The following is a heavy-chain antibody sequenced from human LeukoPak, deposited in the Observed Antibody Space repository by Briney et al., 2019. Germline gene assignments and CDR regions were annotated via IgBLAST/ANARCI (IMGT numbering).Heavy chain of an antibody. V-gene: IGHV3-7*01. D-gene: IGHD6-19*01. CDR2: IKQDGSEK. J-gene: IGHJ4*02. CDR1: GFTFSSYW. CDR3: ATRSSPDF. Sequence: GGSLRLSCAASGFTFSSYWMSWVRQTPGKGLEWVANIKQDGSEKYYLDSVKGRFTISRDNSKNTLYLQMNSLRPEDTAVYYCATRSSPDFWGQGTLVTVSA.